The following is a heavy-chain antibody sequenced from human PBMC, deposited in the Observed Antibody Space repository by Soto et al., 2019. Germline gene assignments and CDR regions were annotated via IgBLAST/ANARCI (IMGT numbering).Heavy chain of an antibody. CDR3: ARDGDSSSPFDI. CDR2: INPNSGGT. V-gene: IGHV1-2*02. D-gene: IGHD6-6*01. J-gene: IGHJ3*02. Sequence: QVQLVQSGAEVKKPGASVKVSCKASGYTFTGNYMHWVRQAPGQGLEWMGWINPNSGGTNYAQKLQGRVTATRDTPISTAYVELSRLRSDDTAVYYCARDGDSSSPFDIWGQGTMVTVSS. CDR1: GYTFTGNY.